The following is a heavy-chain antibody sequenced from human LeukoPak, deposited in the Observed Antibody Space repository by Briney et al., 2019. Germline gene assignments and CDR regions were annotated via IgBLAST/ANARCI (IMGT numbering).Heavy chain of an antibody. CDR2: IYYSGST. D-gene: IGHD5-18*01. V-gene: IGHV4-59*01. J-gene: IGHJ4*02. CDR3: ARRRGYSLDY. CDR1: GGSISSYY. Sequence: SETPPLTCTVSGGSISSYYWSWIRQPPGKGLEWIGYIYYSGSTNYNPSLKSRVTISVDTSKNQFSLKLSSVTAADTAVYYCARRRGYSLDYWGQGTLVTVSS.